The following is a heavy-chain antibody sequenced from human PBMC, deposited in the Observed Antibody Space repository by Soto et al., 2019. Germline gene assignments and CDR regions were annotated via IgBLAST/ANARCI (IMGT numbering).Heavy chain of an antibody. Sequence: QVQLQESGPGLVKPSGTLSLTCAVSGDSISNSRWWTWVRQPPGKGVEWIGDIFHSGDTNYNPSLKSRVFISVDKSQNQFSLKVSSVTAADTAVYYCAYSTGWYRHDVWGQGTLVTVSS. D-gene: IGHD6-19*01. V-gene: IGHV4-4*02. CDR1: GDSISNSRW. CDR2: IFHSGDT. J-gene: IGHJ3*01. CDR3: AYSTGWYRHDV.